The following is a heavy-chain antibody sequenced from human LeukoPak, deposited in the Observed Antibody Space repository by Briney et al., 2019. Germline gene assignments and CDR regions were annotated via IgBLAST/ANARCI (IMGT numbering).Heavy chain of an antibody. CDR2: IYTSGST. CDR3: ARADDIVVKSGRDRYYYYYMDV. D-gene: IGHD2-21*01. V-gene: IGHV4-61*02. CDR1: GVSISSGSYY. J-gene: IGHJ6*03. Sequence: PAETLSLTCTVSGVSISSGSYYWSWLRQPAGKGLEWFGRIYTSGSTNYHPFLKSRVTISVDTSKNQFSLKLSSVTAADTAVYYCARADDIVVKSGRDRYYYYYMDVWGKGTTVTISS.